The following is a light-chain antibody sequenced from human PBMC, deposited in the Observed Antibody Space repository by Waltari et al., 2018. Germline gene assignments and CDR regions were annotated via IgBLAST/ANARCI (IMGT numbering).Light chain of an antibody. CDR3: QHYLRLPAT. Sequence: EIVLTQSPGTLSLSPGERAHLSCRTSQSVNRVLAWYQLKPGQAPRLLIYGASSRATGIPDRFSGGGSGTDFSLTISRLEPEDFAIYYCQHYLRLPATFGQGTKVEIK. V-gene: IGKV3-20*01. CDR1: QSVNRV. J-gene: IGKJ1*01. CDR2: GAS.